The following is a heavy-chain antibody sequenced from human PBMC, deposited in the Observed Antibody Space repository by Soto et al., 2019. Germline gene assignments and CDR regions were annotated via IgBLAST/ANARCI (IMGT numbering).Heavy chain of an antibody. CDR2: ISDSGGGT. Sequence: EVQLLESGGGLVQPGGSLRLSCAASGFTFSSYAMTWVRQGPGKGLEWVSGISDSGGGTYYADSVKGRFTISRDNSKNMLYLQMSSLRAEDTALYYCARLDYSSSRNWGQGTLVTVSS. J-gene: IGHJ4*02. CDR3: ARLDYSSSRN. CDR1: GFTFSSYA. D-gene: IGHD6-13*01. V-gene: IGHV3-23*01.